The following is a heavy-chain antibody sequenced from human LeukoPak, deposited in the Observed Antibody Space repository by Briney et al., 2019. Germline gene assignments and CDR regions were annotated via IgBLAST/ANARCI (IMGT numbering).Heavy chain of an antibody. CDR1: GYSFTSYW. CDR2: IHPGDSDT. Sequence: GESLKISCKGSGYSFTSYWIGWVRQMPGKGLEWMGIIHPGDSDTRYSPSFQGQVTISADKSISTAYLQWSSLKASDTAIYYCARLRFGENYDKSFQHWGQGTLVTVSS. V-gene: IGHV5-51*01. D-gene: IGHD3-10*01. CDR3: ARLRFGENYDKSFQH. J-gene: IGHJ1*01.